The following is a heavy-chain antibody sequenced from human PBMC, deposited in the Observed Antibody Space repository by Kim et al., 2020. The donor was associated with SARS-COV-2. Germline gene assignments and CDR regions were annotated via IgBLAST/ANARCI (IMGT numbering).Heavy chain of an antibody. CDR1: GYTFTSYG. J-gene: IGHJ4*02. V-gene: IGHV1-18*04. Sequence: ASVKVSCKASGYTFTSYGISWVRQAPGQGLEWMGWISTYSDKTNYAQKYQGRVTMTRDTSTNTVYMELRSLRSDDTAVYYCARDCYCSGRNCRDYFDYWGQGTLVTVSS. CDR3: ARDCYCSGRNCRDYFDY. D-gene: IGHD2-15*01. CDR2: ISTYSDKT.